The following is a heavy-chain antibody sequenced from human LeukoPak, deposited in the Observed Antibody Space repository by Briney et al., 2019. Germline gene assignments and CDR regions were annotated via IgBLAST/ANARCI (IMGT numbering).Heavy chain of an antibody. CDR1: GITFSSYS. CDR2: ISNISGSGGST. V-gene: IGHV3-23*01. J-gene: IGHJ3*02. D-gene: IGHD4-23*01. CDR3: ARGGNSGTHAFDI. Sequence: GGSLRLSCAGSGITFSSYSMNWVRQAPGKGLEWVPGISNISGSGGSTFYADSVKGRFTISRDNSKNTLYLQMNSLRAEDTAVHYCARGGNSGTHAFDIWGQGTMVTVSS.